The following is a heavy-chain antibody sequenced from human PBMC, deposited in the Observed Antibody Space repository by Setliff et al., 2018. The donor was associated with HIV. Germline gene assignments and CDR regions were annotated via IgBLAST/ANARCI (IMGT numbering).Heavy chain of an antibody. CDR1: GYTFTSYY. CDR2: INPSGGST. D-gene: IGHD2-15*01. Sequence: ASVKVSCKASGYTFTSYYMHWVRQAPGQGLEWMGIINPSGGSTSYAQKFQGRVTMTRDTSTSTVYMELSSLRSEDTAVYYCARENPADIVVVVAATPGVYFDYWGQRTLVT. V-gene: IGHV1-46*01. CDR3: ARENPADIVVVVAATPGVYFDY. J-gene: IGHJ4*02.